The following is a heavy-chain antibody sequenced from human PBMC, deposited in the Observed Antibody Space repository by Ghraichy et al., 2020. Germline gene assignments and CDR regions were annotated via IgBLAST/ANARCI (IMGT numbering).Heavy chain of an antibody. CDR1: GYAFTNYA. V-gene: IGHV1-3*01. J-gene: IGHJ4*02. Sequence: ASVKVSCKASGYAFTNYAIHWVRQAPGLRLEWMGWISAGNGNTKYSQKFQDRVTITRDTSASTAYMELSSLTSGDTAVYYCARDPQDQNYFDYWGQGTLVTVSS. CDR3: ARDPQDQNYFDY. CDR2: ISAGNGNT.